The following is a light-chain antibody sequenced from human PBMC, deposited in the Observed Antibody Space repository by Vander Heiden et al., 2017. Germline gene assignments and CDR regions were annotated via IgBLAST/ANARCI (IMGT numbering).Light chain of an antibody. V-gene: IGLV2-14*03. CDR1: SSDVGGYNY. CDR2: DVS. CDR3: SSLTTTTTGV. J-gene: IGLJ2*01. Sequence: QSALTQPASVSGSPGQSITISCAGTSSDVGGYNYVSWYQQHAGKAPKLMMYDVSKRPSGVSNRVSGSKSGNTAYLTIAGLQAEDEADEYCSSLTTTTTGVFGEGTKLTVL.